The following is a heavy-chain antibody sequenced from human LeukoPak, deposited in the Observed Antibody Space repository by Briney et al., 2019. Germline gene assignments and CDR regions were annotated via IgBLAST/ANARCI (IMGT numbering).Heavy chain of an antibody. V-gene: IGHV4-39*01. D-gene: IGHD2-21*02. CDR3: ASPVYCGGDCLGDNWFDP. J-gene: IGHJ5*02. Sequence: SETLCLTCTVSGCSISSSSYSWGWIRQPPGKGLEWIVSIYYSGSTYYNPSLKSRVTISVDTSKNQFSLKLSSVTAADTAVYYCASPVYCGGDCLGDNWFDPWGQGTLVTVSS. CDR2: IYYSGST. CDR1: GCSISSSSYS.